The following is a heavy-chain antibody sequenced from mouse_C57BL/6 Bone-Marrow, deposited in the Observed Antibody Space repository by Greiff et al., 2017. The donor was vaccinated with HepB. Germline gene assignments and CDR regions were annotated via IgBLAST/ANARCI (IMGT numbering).Heavy chain of an antibody. CDR2: IDPSDSYT. CDR1: GYTFTSYW. D-gene: IGHD1-3*01. CDR3: ARSSYKGFAY. J-gene: IGHJ3*01. V-gene: IGHV1-50*01. Sequence: QVQLKQPGAELVKPGASVKLSCKASGYTFTSYWMQWVKRRPGQGLEWIGEIDPSDSYTNYNQKFKGKATLTVDTSSSTAYMQLSSLTSEDSAVYYCARSSYKGFAYWGQGTLVTVSA.